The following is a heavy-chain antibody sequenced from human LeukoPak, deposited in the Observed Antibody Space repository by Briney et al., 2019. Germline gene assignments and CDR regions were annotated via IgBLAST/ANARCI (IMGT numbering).Heavy chain of an antibody. CDR2: IIPIFGTA. Sequence: VASVKVSCKASGGTFSSYAISWVRQAPGQGLEWMGGIIPIFGTANYAQEFQGRVTITADESTSTAYMELSSLRSEDTAVYYCARLAPLGYCSSTSRYTSWFDPWGQGTLVTVSS. CDR1: GGTFSSYA. CDR3: ARLAPLGYCSSTSRYTSWFDP. D-gene: IGHD2-2*02. V-gene: IGHV1-69*13. J-gene: IGHJ5*02.